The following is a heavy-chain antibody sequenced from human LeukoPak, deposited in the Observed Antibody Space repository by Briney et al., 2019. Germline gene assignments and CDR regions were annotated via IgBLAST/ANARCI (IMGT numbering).Heavy chain of an antibody. CDR2: IWYDGSHK. J-gene: IGHJ6*01. V-gene: IGHV3-33*01. Sequence: RQAPGKGLEWVADIWYDGSHKYYADSVKGRFTISRDNAKNSLYLQMNSLRDEDTAVYYRALYLAWYVYWSREVWGQGTTVTVSS. CDR3: ALYLAWYVYWSREV. D-gene: IGHD3-9*01.